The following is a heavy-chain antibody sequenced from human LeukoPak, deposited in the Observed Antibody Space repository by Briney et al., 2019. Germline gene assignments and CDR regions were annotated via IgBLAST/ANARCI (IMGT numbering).Heavy chain of an antibody. CDR3: ARDWGRYCSGGSCYPQSYFDY. CDR1: GFTFSSYW. CDR2: IKQDGSEK. V-gene: IGHV3-7*01. D-gene: IGHD2-15*01. Sequence: GGSLRLSCAASGFTFSSYWMSWVRQAPGKGLEWVANIKQDGSEKYYVDSVKGRFTISRDNAKNSLYLQMNSLRAEDTAVYYCARDWGRYCSGGSCYPQSYFDYWGQGTLVTVSS. J-gene: IGHJ4*02.